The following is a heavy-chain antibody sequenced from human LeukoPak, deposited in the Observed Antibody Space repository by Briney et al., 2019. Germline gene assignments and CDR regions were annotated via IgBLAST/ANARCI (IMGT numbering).Heavy chain of an antibody. CDR2: ISGSGGST. V-gene: IGHV3-23*01. CDR3: ARDSSSWEY. Sequence: GGSLRLSCAASGFTFSTYGLNWVRRAPGKGLEWVSGISGSGGSTYYADSVKGRFTISRDNSKNTLYLQLNSLRADDTAVYYCARDSSSWEYWGQGTLVTVSS. D-gene: IGHD6-13*01. CDR1: GFTFSTYG. J-gene: IGHJ4*02.